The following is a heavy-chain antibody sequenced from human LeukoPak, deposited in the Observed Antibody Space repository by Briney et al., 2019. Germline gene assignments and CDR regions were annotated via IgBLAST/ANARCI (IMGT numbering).Heavy chain of an antibody. CDR1: GGSISSYY. CDR2: ISDSGST. D-gene: IGHD6-13*01. Sequence: SETLSLTCTVSGGSISSYYWSWVRQFPGKGLEWIGYISDSGSTNYSPSLESRVTISVDTSKNKFFLILSSVTAADTAVYYCARDLGGGYSSSWDDYWGQGTLVTVSS. J-gene: IGHJ4*02. CDR3: ARDLGGGYSSSWDDY. V-gene: IGHV4-59*12.